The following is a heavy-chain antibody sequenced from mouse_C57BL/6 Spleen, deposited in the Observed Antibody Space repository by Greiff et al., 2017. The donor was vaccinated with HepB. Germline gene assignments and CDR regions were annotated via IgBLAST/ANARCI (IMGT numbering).Heavy chain of an antibody. V-gene: IGHV1-59*01. CDR3: ARVGATWFAY. CDR1: GYTFTSYW. J-gene: IGHJ3*01. Sequence: QVQLQQPGAELVRPGTSVKLSCKASGYTFTSYWMHWVKQRPGQGLEWIGVIDPSDSYTNYNQKFKGKATLTVDTSSSTAYMQLSSLTSEDSAVYYCARVGATWFAYWGQGTLVTVSA. CDR2: IDPSDSYT.